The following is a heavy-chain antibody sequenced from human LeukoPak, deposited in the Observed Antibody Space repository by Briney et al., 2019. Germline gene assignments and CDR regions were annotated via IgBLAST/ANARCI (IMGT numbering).Heavy chain of an antibody. Sequence: SETLSLTCTVSGGSISSSSYYWGWLRQPPGKGLEWIGSIYYSGSTYYNPSLKSRVTISVDTSKNQFSLKLSSVTAADTAVYYCATQDIVVVPVVWGQGTLVTVSS. D-gene: IGHD2-2*01. CDR3: ATQDIVVVPVV. V-gene: IGHV4-39*07. CDR1: GGSISSSSYY. CDR2: IYYSGST. J-gene: IGHJ4*02.